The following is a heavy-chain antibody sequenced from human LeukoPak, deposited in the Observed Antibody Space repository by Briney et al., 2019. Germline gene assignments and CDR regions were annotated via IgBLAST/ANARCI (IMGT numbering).Heavy chain of an antibody. CDR2: INPNSGGT. D-gene: IGHD6-19*01. V-gene: IGHV1-2*02. J-gene: IGHJ3*02. CDR1: GYTFTGYY. CDR3: AGDSSGWSDDGFDI. Sequence: ASVKVSCKASGYTFTGYYMHWVRQAPGQGLEWVGWINPNSGGTNYAQKFQGRVTMTRDTSISTAYMELSSLRSDDTAVYYCAGDSSGWSDDGFDIWGQGTMVTVSS.